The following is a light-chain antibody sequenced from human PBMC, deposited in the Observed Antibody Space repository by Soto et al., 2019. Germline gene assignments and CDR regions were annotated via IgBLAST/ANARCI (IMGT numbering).Light chain of an antibody. V-gene: IGLV2-14*03. Sequence: QSVLVQPASVSGSPGQSITISCTGTSNDVGGYNYVSWYQHHPGEAPKLIIFGVSNRPSGVSNRFSGSKSGNTASLTISGLQADDEADFYCNSYTASSTLVFGSGTKLTVL. J-gene: IGLJ1*01. CDR2: GVS. CDR3: NSYTASSTLV. CDR1: SNDVGGYNY.